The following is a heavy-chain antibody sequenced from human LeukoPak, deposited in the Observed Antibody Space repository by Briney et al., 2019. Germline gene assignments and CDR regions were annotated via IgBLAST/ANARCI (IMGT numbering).Heavy chain of an antibody. D-gene: IGHD6-13*01. J-gene: IGHJ4*02. V-gene: IGHV4-39*07. CDR3: ARGESSGWYYFNN. Sequence: SETLSLTCTVSGGSISSSSYYWGWIRQPPGKGLEWIGSIYYNGSTYYNPSLKSRVTTSVDTPKNQFSLKLSSVTAADTAVYYCARGESSGWYYFNNWGQGILVTVSS. CDR1: GGSISSSSYY. CDR2: IYYNGST.